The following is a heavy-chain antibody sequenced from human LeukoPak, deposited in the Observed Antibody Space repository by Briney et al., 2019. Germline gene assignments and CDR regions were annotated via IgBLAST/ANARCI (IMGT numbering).Heavy chain of an antibody. CDR1: GFTVSSNY. CDR2: IYSGGST. V-gene: IGHV3-53*01. Sequence: GGSLRLSCAASGFTVSSNYMSWVRQAPGKGLEWVSVIYSGGSTYYADSVKGRFTISRDNSKNTLYLQMNSLRAEDTAVYYCARDYSRPAAAAPEDAFDIWGQGTMVTVSS. CDR3: ARDYSRPAAAAPEDAFDI. D-gene: IGHD6-13*01. J-gene: IGHJ3*02.